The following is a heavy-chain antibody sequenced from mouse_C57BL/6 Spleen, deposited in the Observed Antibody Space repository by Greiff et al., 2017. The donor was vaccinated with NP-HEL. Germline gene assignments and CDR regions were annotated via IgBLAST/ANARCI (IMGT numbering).Heavy chain of an antibody. J-gene: IGHJ1*03. Sequence: VQLVESGAELMKPGASVKLSCKATGYTFTGYWIEWVKQRPGHGLEWIGEILPGSGSTYYNEKFKGKATFTADTSSNTAYMQLSSLTTEDSAIYYCAIYYGSSYWYFDVWGTGTTVTVSS. CDR2: ILPGSGST. V-gene: IGHV1-9*01. D-gene: IGHD1-1*01. CDR1: GYTFTGYW. CDR3: AIYYGSSYWYFDV.